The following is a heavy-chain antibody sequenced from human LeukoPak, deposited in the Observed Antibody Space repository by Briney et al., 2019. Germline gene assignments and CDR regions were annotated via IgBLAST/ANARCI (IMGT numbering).Heavy chain of an antibody. D-gene: IGHD1-7*01. CDR1: GFTFSSYW. CDR2: NNSDGSST. J-gene: IGHJ4*02. V-gene: IGHV3-74*01. Sequence: GGSLRLSCAASGFTFSSYWMHWVRQAPGKGLVWVSRNNSDGSSTSYADSVKGRFTISRDNAKNTLYLQMNSLRAEDTAVYCCARVTGTTMVDYWGQGTLVTVSS. CDR3: ARVTGTTMVDY.